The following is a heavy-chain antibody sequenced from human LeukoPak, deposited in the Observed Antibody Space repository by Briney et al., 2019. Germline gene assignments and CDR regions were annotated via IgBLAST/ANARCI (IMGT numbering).Heavy chain of an antibody. CDR2: ISSSSSYI. Sequence: GGSLRLSCAASGFTFSSYSMNWVRQAPGKGLEWVSSISSSSSYIYYADSVKGRFTISRDNAKNSLYLQMNSLRAEDTAVYYCARVGYSYSNWFDPWGQGTRVTVSS. V-gene: IGHV3-21*01. J-gene: IGHJ5*02. CDR1: GFTFSSYS. D-gene: IGHD5-18*01. CDR3: ARVGYSYSNWFDP.